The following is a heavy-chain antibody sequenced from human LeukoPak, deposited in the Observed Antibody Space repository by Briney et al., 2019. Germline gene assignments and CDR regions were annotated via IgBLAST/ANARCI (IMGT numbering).Heavy chain of an antibody. J-gene: IGHJ3*01. CDR3: ASDVLEPARYDAFDV. Sequence: GASVKVSCKASGYTFTGYYIHWVRQAPGQGLECMGWINPSDGDTYSTQKFQGRVTMTRDTSITTAYMELSGLRFDDTAVYYCASDVLEPARYDAFDVWGQGTMVTVSS. CDR2: INPSDGDT. D-gene: IGHD2-2*01. CDR1: GYTFTGYY. V-gene: IGHV1-2*02.